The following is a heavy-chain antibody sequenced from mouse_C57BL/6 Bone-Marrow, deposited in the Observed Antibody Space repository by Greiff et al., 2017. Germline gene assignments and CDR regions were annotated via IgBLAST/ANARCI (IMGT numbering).Heavy chain of an antibody. CDR2: LYPGSGST. J-gene: IGHJ2*01. V-gene: IGHV1-55*01. D-gene: IGHD1-1*01. CDR3: ASDYYGSSFQYYFDY. CDR1: GYTFTSYW. Sequence: QVQLQQPGAELVKPGASVKMSCKASGYTFTSYWITWVKQRPGQGLEWIGDLYPGSGSTNYNEKFKSKATLTVDTSSSTAYMQLSSLTSEDSAVYYGASDYYGSSFQYYFDYWGQGTTLTVSS.